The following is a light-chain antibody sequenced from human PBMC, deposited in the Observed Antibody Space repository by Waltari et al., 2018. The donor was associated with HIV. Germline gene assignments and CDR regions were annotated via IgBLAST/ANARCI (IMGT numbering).Light chain of an antibody. CDR3: KSNTSGSHPCV. Sequence: QSALTQPASVSGSAGQSITISCTGTSSDGGGYDSGSWSQQYPGKAPKLRIYDVIKRTSGVYTHFSGSRSGNTASLSISGLRAQDEADSYCKSNTSGSHPCVVGTVTKFTVL. CDR1: SSDGGGYDS. CDR2: DVI. V-gene: IGLV2-14*03. J-gene: IGLJ1*01.